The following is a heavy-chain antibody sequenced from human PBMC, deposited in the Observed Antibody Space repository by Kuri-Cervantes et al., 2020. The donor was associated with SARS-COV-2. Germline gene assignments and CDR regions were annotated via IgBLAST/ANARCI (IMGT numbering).Heavy chain of an antibody. CDR2: ISSDGRNK. CDR1: GFTFNTCA. V-gene: IGHV3-30*04. D-gene: IGHD2-21*01. CDR3: ARVRVGVLDF. Sequence: GESLKISCAASGFTFNTCAMHWVRQAPGKGLEWVTMISSDGRNKNYADSVKGRFTISRDNSKSTLYLQINSLRTEDTAIFYCARVRVGVLDFWGQGALVTVS. J-gene: IGHJ4*02.